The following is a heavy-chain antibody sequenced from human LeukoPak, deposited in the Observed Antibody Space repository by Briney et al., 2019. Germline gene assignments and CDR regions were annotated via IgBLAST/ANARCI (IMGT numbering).Heavy chain of an antibody. V-gene: IGHV3-53*01. CDR3: VREREGSNSEH. CDR2: IYSDGNT. D-gene: IGHD1-26*01. Sequence: XWVRQAPGMGLEWVSTIYSDGNTYYPDSVKGRFTISRDGSKNTLYLQLNSLRTEDTAIYYCVREREGSNSEHWGQGTLVTVSS. J-gene: IGHJ1*01.